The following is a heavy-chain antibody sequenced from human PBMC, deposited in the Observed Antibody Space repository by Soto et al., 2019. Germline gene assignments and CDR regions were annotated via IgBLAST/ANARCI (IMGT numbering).Heavy chain of an antibody. Sequence: KSSETLSLTCAVSGGSISSGGYSWSWIRQPPGKGLEWIGYIYHSGSTYYNPSLKSRVTISVDRSKNQFSLKLSSVTAADTAVYYCARVGDYCSSTSCYTRSGRGWFDPWGQGTLVTVSS. J-gene: IGHJ5*02. D-gene: IGHD2-2*02. CDR2: IYHSGST. V-gene: IGHV4-30-2*01. CDR3: ARVGDYCSSTSCYTRSGRGWFDP. CDR1: GGSISSGGYS.